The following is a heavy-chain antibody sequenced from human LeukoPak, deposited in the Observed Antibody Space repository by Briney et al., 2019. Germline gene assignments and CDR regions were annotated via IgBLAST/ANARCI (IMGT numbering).Heavy chain of an antibody. V-gene: IGHV3-21*01. D-gene: IGHD2-2*01. Sequence: PGGSLRLSCAASGFTFSSYSMNWVRQAPGKGLEWVSSISNSSSYIYYADSVKGRFTISRDNAKNSLYLQMNSLRAEDTAVYYCARDGGYCSSTSCLHFDYWGQGTLVTVSS. CDR2: ISNSSSYI. CDR1: GFTFSSYS. J-gene: IGHJ4*02. CDR3: ARDGGYCSSTSCLHFDY.